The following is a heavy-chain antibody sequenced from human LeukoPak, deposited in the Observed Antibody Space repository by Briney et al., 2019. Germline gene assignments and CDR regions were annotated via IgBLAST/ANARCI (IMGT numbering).Heavy chain of an antibody. D-gene: IGHD1-26*01. CDR1: GYTFTSYG. Sequence: GASVKVSCKASGYTFTSYGISWVRQAPGQGLEWMGRIIPILGIANYAQKFQGRVTITADKSTSTAYMELSSLRSEDTAVYYCARDPLSSNRIVGATTALDYWGQGTLVTVSS. V-gene: IGHV1-69*04. CDR3: ARDPLSSNRIVGATTALDY. J-gene: IGHJ4*02. CDR2: IIPILGIA.